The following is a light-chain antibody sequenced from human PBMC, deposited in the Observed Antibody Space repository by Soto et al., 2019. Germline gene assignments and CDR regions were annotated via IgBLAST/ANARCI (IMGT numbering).Light chain of an antibody. J-gene: IGKJ4*01. CDR1: QSISSN. CDR3: QQRNKWPPGT. Sequence: DIVMTQSPATLSLSPGERATLSCRASQSISSNLAWYQHKPGQAPRLLIYGASSRATGIPDRFSGSGSGTDFTLTISRLEPEDFAVYYCQQRNKWPPGTFGGGTKVDIK. V-gene: IGKV3D-20*02. CDR2: GAS.